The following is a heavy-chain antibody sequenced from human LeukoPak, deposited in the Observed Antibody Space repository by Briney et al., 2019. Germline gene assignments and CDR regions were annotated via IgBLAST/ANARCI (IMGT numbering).Heavy chain of an antibody. V-gene: IGHV3-23*01. CDR1: GYPFSSYA. D-gene: IGHD2-15*01. CDR2: ISGSGGST. CDR3: AKSDCSGGSCYPYYFDY. Sequence: GGSLRLFCGACGYPFSSYAMSWVRQARGKGLEWVSAISGSGGSTYYADSVKGRFTISRDNSKDTLYLQMNSLRAEDTAVYYCAKSDCSGGSCYPYYFDYWGQGTLVTVSS. J-gene: IGHJ4*02.